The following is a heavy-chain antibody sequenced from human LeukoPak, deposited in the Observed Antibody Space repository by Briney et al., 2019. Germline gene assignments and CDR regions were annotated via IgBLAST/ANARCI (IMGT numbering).Heavy chain of an antibody. CDR3: VKDGYDYVWGSFSYFDY. CDR1: GFTFNTYG. V-gene: IGHV3-64D*09. CDR2: ISGNGGST. J-gene: IGHJ4*02. Sequence: PGGSLRLSCSASGFTFNTYGMRWVRQAPGKGLEYVSGISGNGGSTYYADLVRGRVTICRNNSRNTLYLQMSIMRPDDTAVYYWVKDGYDYVWGSFSYFDYWGQGTLVTVSS. D-gene: IGHD3-16*01.